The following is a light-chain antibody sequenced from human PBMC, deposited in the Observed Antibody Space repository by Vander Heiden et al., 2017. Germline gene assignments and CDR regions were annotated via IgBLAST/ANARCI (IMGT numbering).Light chain of an antibody. J-gene: IGLJ1*01. CDR1: SSDAGCYRL. CDR2: TVG. CDR3: SSCTSGTTRNCV. Sequence: QSALTQPAPVSGSPGQSITLSCPGTSSDAGCYRLVPWYQQHPGKAPKLIIYTVGYRPSGISDRFSVSESNNATSLTITGLQAEDEADDYCSSCTSGTTRNCVFGTGTKVTVL. V-gene: IGLV2-14*01.